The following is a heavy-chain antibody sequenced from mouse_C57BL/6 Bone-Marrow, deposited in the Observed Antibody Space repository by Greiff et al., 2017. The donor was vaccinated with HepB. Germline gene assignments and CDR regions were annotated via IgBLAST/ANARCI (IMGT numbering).Heavy chain of an antibody. V-gene: IGHV1-81*01. D-gene: IGHD2-4*01. CDR2: IYPRSGNT. J-gene: IGHJ3*01. Sequence: QVQLKESGAELARPGASVKLSCKASGYTFTSYGISWVKQRTGQGLEWIGEIYPRSGNTYYNEKFKGKATLTADKSSSSAYMELRSLTSEDSAVYFCARELGLRHAPFAYWGQGTLVTVSA. CDR1: GYTFTSYG. CDR3: ARELGLRHAPFAY.